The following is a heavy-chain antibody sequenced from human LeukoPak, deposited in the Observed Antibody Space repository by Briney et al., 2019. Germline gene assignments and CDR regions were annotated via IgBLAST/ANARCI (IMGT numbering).Heavy chain of an antibody. D-gene: IGHD5-12*01. CDR3: VRDGGVGGYDLLDY. CDR1: GFTFSNYW. Sequence: SGGSLRLSCAASGFTFSNYWMTWVRQAPGKGLEWVAHINQDGSEEHYMDSAKARFTISRDTAKNSLSLQMNSLRAEDTAVYYCVRDGGVGGYDLLDYWGQGTLVTVSS. V-gene: IGHV3-7*01. CDR2: INQDGSEE. J-gene: IGHJ4*02.